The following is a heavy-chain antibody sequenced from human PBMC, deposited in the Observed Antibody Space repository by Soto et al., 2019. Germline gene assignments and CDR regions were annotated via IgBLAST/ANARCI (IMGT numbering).Heavy chain of an antibody. D-gene: IGHD6-13*01. CDR2: IIPIFGTA. V-gene: IGHV1-69*13. Sequence: SVKVSCKASGGTFSSYAISWVRQAPGQGLEWMGGIIPIFGTANYAQKFQGRVTITADQSTSTAYMELSSLRSEDTAVYYCARDVNAREYSSSWPRMDVWGQGTTVTVS. CDR3: ARDVNAREYSSSWPRMDV. CDR1: GGTFSSYA. J-gene: IGHJ6*02.